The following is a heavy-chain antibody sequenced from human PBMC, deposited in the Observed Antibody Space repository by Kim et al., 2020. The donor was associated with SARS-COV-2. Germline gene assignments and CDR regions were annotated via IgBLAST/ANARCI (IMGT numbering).Heavy chain of an antibody. J-gene: IGHJ4*02. V-gene: IGHV4-59*01. D-gene: IGHD1-26*01. CDR2: IYSSGST. CDR3: ARANSGSYYGSDY. CDR1: GDSISGYY. Sequence: SETLSLTCTVSGDSISGYYWSWIRQPPGKGLEWIGYIYSSGSTNYNPSLKSRVTISVDTSKNQFSLRLSSVTAADTAVYYCARANSGSYYGSDYWGQGTL.